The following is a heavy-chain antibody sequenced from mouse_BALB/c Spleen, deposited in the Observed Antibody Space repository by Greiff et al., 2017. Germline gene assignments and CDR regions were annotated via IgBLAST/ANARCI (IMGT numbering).Heavy chain of an antibody. D-gene: IGHD2-14*01. V-gene: IGHV5-6-3*01. Sequence: EVQVVESGGGLVQPGGSLKLSCAASGFTFSSYGMSWVRQTPDKRLELVATINSNGGSTYYPDSVKGRFTISRDNAKNTLYLQMSSLKSEDTAMYYCARGYDAWFAYWGQGTLVTVSA. CDR3: ARGYDAWFAY. J-gene: IGHJ3*01. CDR2: INSNGGST. CDR1: GFTFSSYG.